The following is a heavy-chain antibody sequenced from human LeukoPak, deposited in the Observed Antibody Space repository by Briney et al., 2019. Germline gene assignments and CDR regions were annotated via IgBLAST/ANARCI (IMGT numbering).Heavy chain of an antibody. CDR2: TSYDGSTK. CDR3: ARGSSYYDSSGYYYSLLDYFDY. V-gene: IGHV3-30*07. J-gene: IGHJ4*02. CDR1: GFTFSSYA. D-gene: IGHD3-22*01. Sequence: QAGKSLRLSCAASGFTFSSYAMHWVRQAPGKGLDWVAVTSYDGSTKYYVDSVKGRFTISRDNAKNSLYLQMNSLRAEDTAVYYCARGSSYYDSSGYYYSLLDYFDYWGQGTLVTVSS.